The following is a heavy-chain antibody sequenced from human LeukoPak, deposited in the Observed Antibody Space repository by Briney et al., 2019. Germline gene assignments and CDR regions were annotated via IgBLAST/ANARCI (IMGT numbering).Heavy chain of an antibody. Sequence: GGSLRLSCAASGFTFSSYWMHWVRQAPGKGLVWVSRINSDGSSTSYADSVKGRFTISRDNSKNTLYLQMNSLRAEDTAVYYCAISGAGEPYYFDYWGQGTLVTVSS. J-gene: IGHJ4*02. V-gene: IGHV3-74*01. CDR3: AISGAGEPYYFDY. CDR1: GFTFSSYW. CDR2: INSDGSST. D-gene: IGHD7-27*01.